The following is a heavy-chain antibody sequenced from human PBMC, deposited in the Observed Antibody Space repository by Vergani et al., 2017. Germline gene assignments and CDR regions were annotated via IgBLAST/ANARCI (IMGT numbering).Heavy chain of an antibody. D-gene: IGHD4-23*01. CDR3: ARATXVTPYGYYYYGMDV. J-gene: IGHJ6*02. Sequence: QVQLVESGGGLVQPGGSLRLSCAASGFTFSDYDMSWIRQAPGKGLEWVSYISSSGSTIYYADSVKGRFTISRDNAKNSLYLQMNSLRAEDTAVYYCARATXVTPYGYYYYGMDVWGQGTTVTVSS. CDR1: GFTFSDYD. CDR2: ISSSGSTI. V-gene: IGHV3-11*04.